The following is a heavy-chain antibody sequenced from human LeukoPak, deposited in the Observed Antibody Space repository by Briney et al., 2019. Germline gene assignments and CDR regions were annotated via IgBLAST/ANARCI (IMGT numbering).Heavy chain of an antibody. D-gene: IGHD2-21*02. J-gene: IGHJ6*04. Sequence: HAGGSLRLSCAASGFIFSSYGMHWVRQAPGKGLEWVAVISYDGSNKYYADSVKGRFTISRDNSKNTLYLQMNSLRAEDTAVYFCARALGVTPPYYFSYGMDVWGKGATVTVSS. V-gene: IGHV3-30*03. CDR3: ARALGVTPPYYFSYGMDV. CDR2: ISYDGSNK. CDR1: GFIFSSYG.